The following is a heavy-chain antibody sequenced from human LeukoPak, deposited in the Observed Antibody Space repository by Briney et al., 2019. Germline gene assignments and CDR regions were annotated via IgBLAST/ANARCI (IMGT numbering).Heavy chain of an antibody. CDR3: TSVSKTVVPATIDY. Sequence: SETLSLTCTVSGGSISSSSYYWGWIRQPPGKGLEWIGSIYYSGSTYYNPSVKSRVTISVDTSKNQFSLKLRSVTAADTAVYYRTSVSKTVVPATIDYWGQGTQVTVSS. D-gene: IGHD2-15*01. CDR2: IYYSGST. J-gene: IGHJ4*02. V-gene: IGHV4-39*01. CDR1: GGSISSSSYY.